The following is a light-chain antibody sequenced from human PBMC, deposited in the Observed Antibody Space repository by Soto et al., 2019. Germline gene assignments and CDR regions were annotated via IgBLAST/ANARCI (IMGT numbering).Light chain of an antibody. J-gene: IGKJ2*01. Sequence: DILMTQSPSSLSASLGDRVTITCRASQSINNYLNWYQQEEGKAPKLLIYAATSLQSGVPSRFSGSGSGTEFTLTISSLQPGDFATYYCQQSYNSPYTFGLGTKVDIK. CDR2: AAT. V-gene: IGKV1-39*01. CDR3: QQSYNSPYT. CDR1: QSINNY.